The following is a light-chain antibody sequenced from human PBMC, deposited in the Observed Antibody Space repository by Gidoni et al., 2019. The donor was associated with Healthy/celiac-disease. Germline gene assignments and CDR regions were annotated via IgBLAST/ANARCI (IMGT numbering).Light chain of an antibody. Sequence: QSALTQPASVSGSPGQSITISCTGTSSDVGSYNLVSWYQQHPGKAPKLMMYEVRKRPSGVSNRFSGSKSGNTASLTISGLQAEGEADYYCCSYAGSSTLVVFGGGTKLTVL. V-gene: IGLV2-23*02. CDR1: SSDVGSYNL. CDR2: EVR. CDR3: CSYAGSSTLVV. J-gene: IGLJ2*01.